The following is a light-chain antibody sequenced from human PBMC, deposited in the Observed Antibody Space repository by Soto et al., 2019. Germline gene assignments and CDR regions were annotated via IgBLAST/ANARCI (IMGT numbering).Light chain of an antibody. CDR2: DVS. V-gene: IGLV2-14*03. CDR1: RSDVGGYNY. Sequence: QSALTQPASVSGSPGQSVTISCTGTRSDVGGYNYVSWYQQHPGKAPKLMIHDVSDRPSGVSDRFSGSKSANTASLTIFGLQAEDEAEYYCSSHTTSGTRVFGTGTKLTVL. CDR3: SSHTTSGTRV. J-gene: IGLJ1*01.